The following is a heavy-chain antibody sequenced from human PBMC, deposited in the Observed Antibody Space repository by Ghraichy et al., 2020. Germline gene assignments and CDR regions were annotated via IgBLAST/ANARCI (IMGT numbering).Heavy chain of an antibody. D-gene: IGHD6-19*01. V-gene: IGHV4-59*08. CDR2: VSHSGDT. CDR3: ARNRGWYVHDY. Sequence: SQTLSLTCTVSGGSTYSHFWSWIRQPPGKGLEWIGYVSHSGDTNYNPSLRGRVTMSLDTSNNHFSLSLNSVTAADTAVYYCARNRGWYVHDYWGQGILVTVSS. CDR1: GGSTYSHF. J-gene: IGHJ4*02.